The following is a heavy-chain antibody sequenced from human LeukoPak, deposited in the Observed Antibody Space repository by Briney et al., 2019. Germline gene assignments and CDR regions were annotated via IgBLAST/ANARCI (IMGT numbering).Heavy chain of an antibody. CDR3: ARALLGYCSSTSCSQFDY. CDR2: INHSGST. J-gene: IGHJ4*02. CDR1: GGSFSGYY. D-gene: IGHD2-2*01. V-gene: IGHV4-34*01. Sequence: SETLSLTCAVYGGSFSGYYWSWIRQPPGKGLEWIGEINHSGSTNYNPSLKSRVTISVDTSKIQFSLKLSSVTAADTAVYYCARALLGYCSSTSCSQFDYWGQGTLVTVSS.